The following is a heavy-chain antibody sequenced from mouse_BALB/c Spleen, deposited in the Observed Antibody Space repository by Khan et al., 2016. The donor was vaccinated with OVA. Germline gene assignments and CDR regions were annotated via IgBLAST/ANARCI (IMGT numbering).Heavy chain of an antibody. J-gene: IGHJ3*01. CDR1: GFSLNYYG. V-gene: IGHV2-2*03. CDR3: ARNYDYDEGLAY. D-gene: IGHD2-4*01. Sequence: QVQLKQSGPGLVQPSQSLSITCTVSGFSLNYYGVHWVRQSPGKGLEWLGVIWSGGSTDYNAPFISRLSISKDNSKSQVFFKMNSLQSNDTAMYYCARNYDYDEGLAYWGQGTLVTVSA. CDR2: IWSGGST.